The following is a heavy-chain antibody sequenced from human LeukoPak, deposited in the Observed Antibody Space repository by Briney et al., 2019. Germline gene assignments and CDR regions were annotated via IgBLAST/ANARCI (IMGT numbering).Heavy chain of an antibody. CDR2: MYLGDSET. Sequence: GESPKISCKGSGFTFTKYWIGWVRQMPGKGLEWMGIMYLGDSETRYSPSFQGQVTISADKSISTVFLQWSSLKASDTAMYYCVRHEGSISGWPFDYWGQGTLVTVSS. CDR3: VRHEGSISGWPFDY. CDR1: GFTFTKYW. J-gene: IGHJ4*02. V-gene: IGHV5-51*01. D-gene: IGHD6-19*01.